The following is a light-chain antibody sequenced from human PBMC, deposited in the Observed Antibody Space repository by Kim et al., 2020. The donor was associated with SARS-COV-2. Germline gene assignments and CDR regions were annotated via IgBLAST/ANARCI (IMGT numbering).Light chain of an antibody. V-gene: IGLV2-14*04. Sequence: GQSLTISYTGTSSDVGGYNYVTWYQQHPGKAPKLMIYDVSERRSRVSNRFSGSKSGNTASLTISGLQAEDEADYYCSSYTSSSTWVFGTGTKVTV. CDR1: SSDVGGYNY. J-gene: IGLJ1*01. CDR2: DVS. CDR3: SSYTSSSTWV.